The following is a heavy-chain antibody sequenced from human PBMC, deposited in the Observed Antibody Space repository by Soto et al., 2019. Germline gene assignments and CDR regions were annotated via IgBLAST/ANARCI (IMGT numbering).Heavy chain of an antibody. CDR3: AGDQYYYDSSGYYQYYFDY. J-gene: IGHJ4*02. V-gene: IGHV4-4*07. CDR2: IYTSGST. Sequence: SETLSLTCTVSGGSISSCYWSWIRQPAGKGLEWIGRIYTSGSTNYNPSLKSRVTMSVDTSKNQFSLKLSSVTAADTAVYYCAGDQYYYDSSGYYQYYFDYWGQGTLVTVPQ. D-gene: IGHD3-22*01. CDR1: GGSISSCY.